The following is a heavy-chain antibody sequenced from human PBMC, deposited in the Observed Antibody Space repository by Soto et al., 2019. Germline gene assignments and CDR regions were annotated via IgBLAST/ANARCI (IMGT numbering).Heavy chain of an antibody. D-gene: IGHD2-15*01. CDR2: IIPIFGTA. J-gene: IGHJ6*02. CDR1: GGTFSSYA. CDR3: ASSPIGVAASYYYGMDV. Sequence: SVKVSCKASGGTFSSYAISWVRQAPGQGLEWMGGIIPIFGTANYAQKFQGRVTITADKSTSTAYMELSSLRSEDTAVYYCASSPIGVAASYYYGMDVWGQGTTVPVS. V-gene: IGHV1-69*06.